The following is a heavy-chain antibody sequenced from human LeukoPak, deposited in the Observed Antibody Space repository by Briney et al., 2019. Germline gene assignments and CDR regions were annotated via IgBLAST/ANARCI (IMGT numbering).Heavy chain of an antibody. CDR1: GFTFSNYG. CDR3: AREREYCSSTSCHELDY. V-gene: IGHV3-33*01. D-gene: IGHD2-2*01. Sequence: GGSLRLSCAPSGFTFSNYGIHWVRQAPGKGLEWVAVIWYDGSKKYYADSVKGRFTISRDNAKNSLYLQMNSLRAEDTAVYYCAREREYCSSTSCHELDYWGQGTLVTVSS. J-gene: IGHJ4*02. CDR2: IWYDGSKK.